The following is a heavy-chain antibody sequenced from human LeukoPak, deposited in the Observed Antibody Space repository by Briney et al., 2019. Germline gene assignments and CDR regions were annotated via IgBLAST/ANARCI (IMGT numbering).Heavy chain of an antibody. D-gene: IGHD6-6*01. CDR2: IYSNEDT. Sequence: SETLSLTCTVSGGSISTYHWSWIRQPAGKGLEWIGRIYSNEDTRYNPSLKSRVTMSVDTSKNQFSLKLSSVTAADTAVYYCARDLTARQYNWFDPWGQGTLVTVSS. J-gene: IGHJ5*02. V-gene: IGHV4-4*07. CDR3: ARDLTARQYNWFDP. CDR1: GGSISTYH.